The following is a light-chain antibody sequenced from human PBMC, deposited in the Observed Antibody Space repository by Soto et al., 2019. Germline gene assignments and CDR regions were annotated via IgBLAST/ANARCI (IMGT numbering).Light chain of an antibody. CDR3: SSYTTSSTLSVV. V-gene: IGLV2-14*01. Sequence: QSALTQPASVSGSPRQSITISCTGASSDVGDYNYVSWYQQHPGKAPKLMIYAVSNRPSGVSNRFSGSKSGNTASLTISGLQAEDEAAYYCSSYTTSSTLSVVFGGGTKLTVL. J-gene: IGLJ2*01. CDR1: SSDVGDYNY. CDR2: AVS.